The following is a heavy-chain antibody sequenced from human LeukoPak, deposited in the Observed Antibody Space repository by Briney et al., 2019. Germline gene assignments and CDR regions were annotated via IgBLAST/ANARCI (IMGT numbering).Heavy chain of an antibody. CDR3: ARQGSRYDYVWGSYRYTGVYYFDY. CDR1: GGSINTYY. V-gene: IGHV4-59*08. D-gene: IGHD3-16*02. J-gene: IGHJ4*02. CDR2: IHYSGIP. Sequence: SETLSLTCSVSGGSINTYYGTWIRQTPGKGLEWIGHIHYSGIPNYNPSLKSRVTISIDTSKTQFSLKLSSVTAADTAVYCCARQGSRYDYVWGSYRYTGVYYFDYWGQGTLVTVSS.